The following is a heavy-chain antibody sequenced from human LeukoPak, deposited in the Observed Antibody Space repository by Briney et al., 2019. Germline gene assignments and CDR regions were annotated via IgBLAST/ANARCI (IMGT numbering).Heavy chain of an antibody. CDR1: GFTFSSYA. Sequence: PGRSLRLSCAASGFTFSSYAMHWVRQAPGKGLEWVAVISYDGSNKYYADSVKGRFTISRDNSKNTLYLQMNSLRAEDTAVYYCARERYYYDSRALDYWGQGTLVTVSS. CDR2: ISYDGSNK. D-gene: IGHD3-22*01. CDR3: ARERYYYDSRALDY. J-gene: IGHJ4*02. V-gene: IGHV3-30-3*01.